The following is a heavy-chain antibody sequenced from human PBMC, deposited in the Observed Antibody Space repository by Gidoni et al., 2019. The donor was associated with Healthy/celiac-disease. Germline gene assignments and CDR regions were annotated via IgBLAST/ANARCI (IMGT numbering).Heavy chain of an antibody. CDR2: INHSGST. CDR3: ARAPGWSSSWYDY. Sequence: QVQLQQWGAGLLKPSETLSLTCAVYGGSFSGYYWSWIRQPPGKGLEWIGEINHSGSTNYNPSLKSRVTISVDTSKNQFSLKLSSVTAADTAVYYCARAPGWSSSWYDYWGQGTLVTVSS. V-gene: IGHV4-34*01. J-gene: IGHJ4*02. CDR1: GGSFSGYY. D-gene: IGHD6-13*01.